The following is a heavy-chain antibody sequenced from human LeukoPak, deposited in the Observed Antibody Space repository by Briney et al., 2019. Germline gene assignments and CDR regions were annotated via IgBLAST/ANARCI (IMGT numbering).Heavy chain of an antibody. CDR2: INHSGST. CDR1: GGSFSGYY. J-gene: IGHJ6*03. Sequence: PSETLSLTCAVYGGSFSGYYWSWIRQPPGKELEWIGEINHSGSTNYNPSLKSRVTISVDTSKNQFSLKLSSVTAADTAVYYCARGPRITIFGVVPYYMDVWGKGTTVTVSS. D-gene: IGHD3-3*01. CDR3: ARGPRITIFGVVPYYMDV. V-gene: IGHV4-34*01.